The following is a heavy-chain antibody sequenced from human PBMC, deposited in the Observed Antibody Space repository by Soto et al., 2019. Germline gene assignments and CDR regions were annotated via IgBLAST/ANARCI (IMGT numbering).Heavy chain of an antibody. J-gene: IGHJ6*02. V-gene: IGHV5-10-1*01. CDR1: GCSFTSYW. CDR3: AVSSDYYYYYGMDV. Sequence: SLPMTRVPSGCSFTSYWISLVCKILGKDLEWMGRIEPSDSYTNDSPSFQGHVTISADKAISTAYLQWSSLKASDTAMYYRAVSSDYYYYYGMDVCGQGTTVTVCS. D-gene: IGHD3-22*01. CDR2: IEPSDSYT.